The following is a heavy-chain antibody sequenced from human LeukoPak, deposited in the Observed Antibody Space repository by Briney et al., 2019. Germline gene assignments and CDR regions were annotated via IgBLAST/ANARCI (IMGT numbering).Heavy chain of an antibody. Sequence: SETLSLTCTVSGGSFSSYYWSWIRQPPGKGLEWIGYIYYSGSTNYNPSLKSRVTISVDTSKNQFSLKLSSVTAADTAVYYCARGYCSSTSCRFLYYYYGMDVWGKGTTVTVSS. V-gene: IGHV4-59*01. CDR2: IYYSGST. CDR1: GGSFSSYY. CDR3: ARGYCSSTSCRFLYYYYGMDV. D-gene: IGHD2-2*01. J-gene: IGHJ6*04.